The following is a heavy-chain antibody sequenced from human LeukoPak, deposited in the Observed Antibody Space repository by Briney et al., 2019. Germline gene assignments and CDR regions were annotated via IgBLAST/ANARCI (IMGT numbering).Heavy chain of an antibody. Sequence: SETLSLTCTVSGGSISTYSWSWIRQPPGKGLEWIGCIYYRGSTNYNPSLKSRVTISVDTSKNQFSLKLSSVTAADTAVYYCARAREYYYYMDVWGKGTTVTVSS. J-gene: IGHJ6*03. V-gene: IGHV4-59*01. CDR2: IYYRGST. CDR1: GGSISTYS. CDR3: ARAREYYYYMDV. D-gene: IGHD1-26*01.